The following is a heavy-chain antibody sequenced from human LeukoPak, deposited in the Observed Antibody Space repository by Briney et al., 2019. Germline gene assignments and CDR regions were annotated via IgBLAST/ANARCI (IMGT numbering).Heavy chain of an antibody. Sequence: PSETLSLTCTISGGSISSANHFWSWVRQSPGEGLEWIGYIFYDGRAHYNPSLRSQLSISIDVSKNQFSLSLGSVTAADTAIYYCAREVIIVGDSDAFDLWGHGTMVTVSS. V-gene: IGHV4-30-4*08. D-gene: IGHD1-26*01. CDR3: AREVIIVGDSDAFDL. CDR2: IFYDGRA. CDR1: GGSISSANHF. J-gene: IGHJ3*01.